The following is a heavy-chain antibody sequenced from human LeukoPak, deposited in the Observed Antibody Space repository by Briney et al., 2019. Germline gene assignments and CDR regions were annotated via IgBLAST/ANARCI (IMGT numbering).Heavy chain of an antibody. CDR3: ARSPRIGSCSWFDP. CDR2: INQDGNEK. CDR1: GFTFSSYW. D-gene: IGHD3-22*01. Sequence: GGSLRLSCAASGFTFSSYWMSWVRQAPGKGLEWVANINQDGNEKYYVDSVKGRFTISRDNAKNSLYLQMNSLRAEDTAVYYCARSPRIGSCSWFDPWGQGTLVSVSS. J-gene: IGHJ5*02. V-gene: IGHV3-7*01.